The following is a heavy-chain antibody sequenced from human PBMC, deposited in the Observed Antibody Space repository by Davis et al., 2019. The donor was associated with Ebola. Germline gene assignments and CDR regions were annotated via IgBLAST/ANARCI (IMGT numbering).Heavy chain of an antibody. CDR1: GFTFSSYG. CDR2: IWYDGSNK. J-gene: IGHJ4*02. D-gene: IGHD3-10*01. V-gene: IGHV3-33*01. CDR3: ARGLYGSGSYYHDY. Sequence: PGGSLRLSCAASGFTFSSYGMHWVRQAPGKGLEWVAVIWYDGSNKYYADSVKGRFTISRDNSKNTLYLQMNSLRAEDTAVYYCARGLYGSGSYYHDYWGQGTLVTVSS.